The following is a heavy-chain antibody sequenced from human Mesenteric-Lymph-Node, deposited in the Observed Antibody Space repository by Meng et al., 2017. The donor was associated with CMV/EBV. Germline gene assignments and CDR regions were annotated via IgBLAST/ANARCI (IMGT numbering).Heavy chain of an antibody. CDR3: AKRAVGLYFDY. CDR1: GFTFRDYA. CDR2: ISGSGDST. Sequence: SCAASGFTFRDYAMIWVRQAPGKGLEWVSVISGSGDSTYYADSVKGRFTISRDNSKNTLYLQMNSLRAEDTAVYYCAKRAVGLYFDYWGQGTLVTVSS. V-gene: IGHV3-23*01. J-gene: IGHJ4*02.